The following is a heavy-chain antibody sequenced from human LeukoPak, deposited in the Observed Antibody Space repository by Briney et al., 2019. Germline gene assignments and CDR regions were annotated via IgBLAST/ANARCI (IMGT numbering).Heavy chain of an antibody. D-gene: IGHD1-26*01. CDR1: GASISTSHW. CDR3: ARAATGVDY. CDR2: IYHSGST. J-gene: IGHJ4*02. Sequence: PSGTLSLTCAVSGASISTSHWWRWVRQTPGKGLEWIGEIYHSGSTNYNPSLKSRVTISVHKSKNQFSLKLSSVTAADTAVYYCARAATGVDYWGQGTLVTVSS. V-gene: IGHV4-4*02.